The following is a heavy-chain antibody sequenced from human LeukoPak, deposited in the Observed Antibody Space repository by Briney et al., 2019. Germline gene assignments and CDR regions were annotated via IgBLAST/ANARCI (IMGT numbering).Heavy chain of an antibody. CDR2: IRGRDDNT. CDR3: AKHRVSPRFNLFDP. D-gene: IGHD3-16*01. V-gene: IGHV3-23*01. CDR1: GFTFSTYA. Sequence: PGGSLRLSCAASGFTFSTYAMSWVRQAPGKGLEWVSAIRGRDDNTYYADFVKGRFTISRDNSKRTVFLQMNTLRTEDTAVYYCAKHRVSPRFNLFDPWGQGTLVTVSS. J-gene: IGHJ5*02.